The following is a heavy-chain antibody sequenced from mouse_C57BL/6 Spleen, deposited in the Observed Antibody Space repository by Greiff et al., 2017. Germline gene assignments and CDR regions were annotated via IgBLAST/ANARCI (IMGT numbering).Heavy chain of an antibody. Sequence: VMLVESGPGLVQPSQSLSLTCTVTGFSLTSYGVHWVRQSPGKGLEWLGVIWSGGSTDSNAAFISRLSISKDKSKSQVFFKMNSLQADDTAIYYCARRSTDAMDYWGQGASGTVSS. V-gene: IGHV2-2*01. J-gene: IGHJ4*01. D-gene: IGHD1-1*01. CDR3: ARRSTDAMDY. CDR2: IWSGGST. CDR1: GFSLTSYG.